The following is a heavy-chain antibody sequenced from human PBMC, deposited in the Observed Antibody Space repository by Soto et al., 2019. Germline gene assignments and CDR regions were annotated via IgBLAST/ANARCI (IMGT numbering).Heavy chain of an antibody. V-gene: IGHV3-23*01. CDR1: GFTFSSYA. D-gene: IGHD6-13*01. CDR3: AKYFVIAAAGTADLTDY. CDR2: ISGSGGST. J-gene: IGHJ4*02. Sequence: GGSLRLSCAASGFTFSSYAMSWVRQAPGKGLEWVSAISGSGGSTYYADSVKGRFTISRDNSKNTLYLQMNSLRAEDTAVYYCAKYFVIAAAGTADLTDYWGQGTLVTV.